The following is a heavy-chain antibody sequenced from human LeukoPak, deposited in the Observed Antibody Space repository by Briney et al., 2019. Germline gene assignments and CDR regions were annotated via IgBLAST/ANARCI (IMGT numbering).Heavy chain of an antibody. D-gene: IGHD5-18*01. CDR3: ARDDRTVDTAMSFQR. V-gene: IGHV1-18*01. CDR1: GYSFTNYG. J-gene: IGHJ1*01. Sequence: SLKVSCKASGYSFTNYGINWVRQSPGQGLESMGWIRGYNGNTIYAQKLQGRVTLTIDTSTTTVYMELRSLKSDDTAVYYCARDDRTVDTAMSFQRWGQGTLVTVAS. CDR2: IRGYNGNT.